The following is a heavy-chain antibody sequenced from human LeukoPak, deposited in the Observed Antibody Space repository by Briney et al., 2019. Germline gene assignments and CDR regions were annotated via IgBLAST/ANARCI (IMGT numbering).Heavy chain of an antibody. CDR1: GGSIISYY. D-gene: IGHD2-8*02. CDR3: ATNRPVGGAYWGSFDI. J-gene: IGHJ3*02. V-gene: IGHV4-59*01. Sequence: SETLSLTCSVSGGSIISYYWSWIRQPPGKGLEWIGYFHNTGGTNYNPYVKSRVTISVDTSKNQVSLKMTSVTAADTAVYYCATNRPVGGAYWGSFDICGQARLVTVSS. CDR2: FHNTGGT.